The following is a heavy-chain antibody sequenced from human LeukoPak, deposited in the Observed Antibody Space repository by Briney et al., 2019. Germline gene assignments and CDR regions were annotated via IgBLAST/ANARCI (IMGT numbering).Heavy chain of an antibody. CDR1: GFTFSNAW. CDR3: TQFIVVVPAAMSRDGMDV. V-gene: IGHV3-15*01. J-gene: IGHJ6*02. CDR2: IKSKTDGGTT. D-gene: IGHD2-2*01. Sequence: PGGSLRLSCAASGFTFSNAWMSWVRQAPGKGLQWVGRIKSKTDGGTTDYAAPVKGRFTISRDDSKNTLYLQMNSLKTEDTAVYYCTQFIVVVPAAMSRDGMDVWGQGTTVTVSS.